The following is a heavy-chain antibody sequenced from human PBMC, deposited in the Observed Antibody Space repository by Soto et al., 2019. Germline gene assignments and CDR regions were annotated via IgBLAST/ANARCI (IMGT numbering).Heavy chain of an antibody. CDR1: GFTLSSYA. CDR3: ARGDRGGSGSPASYYHSGWDV. CDR2: ISAGGDMT. J-gene: IGHJ6*02. V-gene: IGHV3-23*01. D-gene: IGHD3-10*01. Sequence: DVQLLESGGHWVQPGGSLRLSCSASGFTLSSYAMSWVRQAPGKGLEWVSSISAGGDMTYNSDSVRGRFTISRDNSNNALFLQMHNLRIEDTALYYCARGDRGGSGSPASYYHSGWDVWGQGATVIVS.